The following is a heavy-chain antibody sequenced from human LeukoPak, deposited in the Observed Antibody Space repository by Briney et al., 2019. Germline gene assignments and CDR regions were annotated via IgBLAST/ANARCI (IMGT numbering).Heavy chain of an antibody. Sequence: SETLSLTCAVYGGSFSGYYWSWIRQPSGKGLEWIGEINHSGSTNYNPSLKSRVTISVDTSKNQFSLKLSSVTAADTAVYYCARGSAEYYYGSGKIDYWGQGTLVTVSS. V-gene: IGHV4-34*01. CDR1: GGSFSGYY. CDR3: ARGSAEYYYGSGKIDY. J-gene: IGHJ4*02. CDR2: INHSGST. D-gene: IGHD3-10*01.